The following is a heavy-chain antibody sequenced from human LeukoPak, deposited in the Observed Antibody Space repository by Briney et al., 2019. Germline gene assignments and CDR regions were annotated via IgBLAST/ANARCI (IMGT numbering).Heavy chain of an antibody. Sequence: GASVKVSCKTSGYSFTDYYMHWVRQAPGQGLEWMGWINPNSGGTSSAQKFQGRVTMTRDTSITTVYMEVSWLTSGDTAIYYCARADRLDGGPYLIGPWGQGTLVNVSS. D-gene: IGHD2-21*01. CDR2: INPNSGGT. CDR3: ARADRLDGGPYLIGP. V-gene: IGHV1-2*02. J-gene: IGHJ5*02. CDR1: GYSFTDYY.